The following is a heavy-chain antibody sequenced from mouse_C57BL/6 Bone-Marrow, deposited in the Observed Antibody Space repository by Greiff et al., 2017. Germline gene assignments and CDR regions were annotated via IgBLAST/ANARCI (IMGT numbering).Heavy chain of an antibody. CDR3: AREITTVLGDY. CDR1: GFTFSSYA. J-gene: IGHJ2*01. V-gene: IGHV5-4*01. CDR2: ISDGGSYT. Sequence: EVHLVESGGGLVKPGGSLKLSCAASGFTFSSYAMSWVRQTPEKRLEWVATISDGGSYTYYPDNVKGRFTISRDNAKNNLYLQMSHLKSEDTAMYYCAREITTVLGDYWGQGTTLTVS. D-gene: IGHD1-1*01.